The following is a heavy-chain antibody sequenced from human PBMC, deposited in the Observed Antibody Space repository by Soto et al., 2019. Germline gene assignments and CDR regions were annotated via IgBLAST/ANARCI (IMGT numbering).Heavy chain of an antibody. CDR3: GRGRSGQIVVFY. Sequence: ASVKVSCKASGYTFTGHYIHWVRQAPEQGPEWMGEIGPESGATRYAQTFQGRVTMTRATSITTVYMELKNLSPDDTAVYYCGRGRSGQIVVFYWGQGTPVTVSS. CDR2: IGPESGAT. D-gene: IGHD1-26*01. J-gene: IGHJ4*02. CDR1: GYTFTGHY. V-gene: IGHV1-2*02.